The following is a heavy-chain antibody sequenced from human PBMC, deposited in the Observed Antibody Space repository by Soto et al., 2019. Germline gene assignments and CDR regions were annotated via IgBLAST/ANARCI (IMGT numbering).Heavy chain of an antibody. CDR3: ARGEGSGYPYYYGMDV. Sequence: ASVKVSCKASGGTFSSYAISWVRQAPGQGLEWMGGIIPIFGTANYAQKFQGRVTITADESTSTAYMELSSLRSEDTAVYYCARGEGSGYPYYYGMDVWGQGTTVTVS. CDR2: IIPIFGTA. D-gene: IGHD3-3*01. V-gene: IGHV1-69*13. J-gene: IGHJ6*02. CDR1: GGTFSSYA.